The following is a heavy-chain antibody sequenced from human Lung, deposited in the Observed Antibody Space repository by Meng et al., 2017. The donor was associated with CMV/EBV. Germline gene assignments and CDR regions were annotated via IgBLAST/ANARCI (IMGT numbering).Heavy chain of an antibody. J-gene: IGHJ6*02. D-gene: IGHD4-23*01. V-gene: IGHV4-39*07. CDR1: GGSISSSIYY. CDR3: ARGLRDPLDYGGSSLNYYYDMDV. Sequence: SETLSLXCSVSGGSISSSIYYCCWIRQPPGKALEWIGSIHYSVNTYYNPSLKSRVTTSVDTSKNQFYLKLRSVTAADTAMYYCARGLRDPLDYGGSSLNYYYDMDVWGQGXTVTVSS. CDR2: IHYSVNT.